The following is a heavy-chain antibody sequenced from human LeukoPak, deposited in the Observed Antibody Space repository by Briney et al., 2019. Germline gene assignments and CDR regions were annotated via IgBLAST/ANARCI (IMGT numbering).Heavy chain of an antibody. CDR1: GYTFTSYG. CDR3: ARGPYFDSKGFYYYYYGMDV. Sequence: GASVKVSCRASGYTFTSYGISWVRQAPGQGLEWVGWISAYNGNTNYAQKLQGRVTMTTDTSTSTAYMELRSLRSDDTAVYYCARGPYFDSKGFYYYYYGMDVWGQGTTVTISS. CDR2: ISAYNGNT. V-gene: IGHV1-18*01. J-gene: IGHJ6*02. D-gene: IGHD3-9*01.